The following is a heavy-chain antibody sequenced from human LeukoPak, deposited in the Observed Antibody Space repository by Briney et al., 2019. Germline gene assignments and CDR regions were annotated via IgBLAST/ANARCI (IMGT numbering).Heavy chain of an antibody. CDR1: GGPISSYY. Sequence: PSETLSLTCTVSGGPISSYYWSWIRQPPGKGLEWIGYIYYSGTTKYNPSLRGRATISVDTSKNQFSLKVSSGTAADTAVYYCARGDVYGNEYFQHWGQGALVTVSS. V-gene: IGHV4-59*01. J-gene: IGHJ1*01. CDR2: IYYSGTT. D-gene: IGHD5/OR15-5a*01. CDR3: ARGDVYGNEYFQH.